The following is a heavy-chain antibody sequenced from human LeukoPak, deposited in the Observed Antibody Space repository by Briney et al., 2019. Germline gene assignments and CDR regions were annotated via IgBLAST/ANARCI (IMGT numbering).Heavy chain of an antibody. D-gene: IGHD6-19*01. V-gene: IGHV4-39*07. Sequence: SETLSLTCTVSGGSISSSSYYWGWIRQPPGKGLEWIGSIYYSGSTYYNPSLKSRVTISVDTSKNQFSLKLSSVTAADTAVYYCARGRWSAVAGTIYDYWGQGTLVTVPS. CDR3: ARGRWSAVAGTIYDY. CDR2: IYYSGST. CDR1: GGSISSSSYY. J-gene: IGHJ4*02.